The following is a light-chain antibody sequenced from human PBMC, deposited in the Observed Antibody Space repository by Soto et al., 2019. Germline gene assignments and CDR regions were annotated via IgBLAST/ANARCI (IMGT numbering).Light chain of an antibody. V-gene: IGKV3D-15*01. CDR1: QSVNSN. CDR3: QHYDNWPPVT. Sequence: EIVMTQSPATLSVSPGERVTLSCRASQSVNSNLAWYQQKPGQAPRLLIYGASTRATGIPARFGGSESGTEFTLTISSLQSEDFAVYYCQHYDNWPPVTFGQGTKLEIK. CDR2: GAS. J-gene: IGKJ2*01.